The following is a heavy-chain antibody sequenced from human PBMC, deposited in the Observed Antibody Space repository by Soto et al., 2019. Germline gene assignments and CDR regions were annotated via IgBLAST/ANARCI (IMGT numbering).Heavy chain of an antibody. Sequence: PSETLSLTCAVYGGSFSGYYWGWIRQPPGKGLEWIGEINHSGSTNYNPSLKSRVTISVDTSKNQFSLKLSSVTAADTAVYYCASYGRGWYRPYYYGMDVWGQGTTVTVSS. V-gene: IGHV4-34*01. D-gene: IGHD6-19*01. CDR1: GGSFSGYY. CDR3: ASYGRGWYRPYYYGMDV. J-gene: IGHJ6*02. CDR2: INHSGST.